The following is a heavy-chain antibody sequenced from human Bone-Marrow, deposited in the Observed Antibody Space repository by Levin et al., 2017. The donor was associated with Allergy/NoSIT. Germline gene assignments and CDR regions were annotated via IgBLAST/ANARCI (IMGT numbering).Heavy chain of an antibody. V-gene: IGHV3-11*05. D-gene: IGHD2-2*01. Sequence: GESLKISCAASGFTFSDYYMSWIRQAPGKGLEWVSYISSSSSYTNYADSVKGRFTISRDNAKNSLYLQMNSLRAEDTAVYYCARDECSSTSCPEYYFDYWGQGTLVTVSS. CDR1: GFTFSDYY. CDR3: ARDECSSTSCPEYYFDY. J-gene: IGHJ4*02. CDR2: ISSSSSYT.